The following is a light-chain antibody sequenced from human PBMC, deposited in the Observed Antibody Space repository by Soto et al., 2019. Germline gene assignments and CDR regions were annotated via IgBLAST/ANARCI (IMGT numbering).Light chain of an antibody. CDR1: QSIGRW. V-gene: IGKV1-39*01. Sequence: DIQMTQSPSTLSASVGDTVTVTCRASQSIGRWLAWYQQKPGKAPKLLIYAASTLQSGVPSRFSGSGSGTDFTLTINSLQPEDFATYYCQQSYSTPLTFGGGTKVDIK. CDR2: AAS. CDR3: QQSYSTPLT. J-gene: IGKJ4*01.